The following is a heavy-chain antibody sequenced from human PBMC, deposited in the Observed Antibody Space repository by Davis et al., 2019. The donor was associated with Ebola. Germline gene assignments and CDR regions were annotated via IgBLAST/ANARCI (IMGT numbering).Heavy chain of an antibody. D-gene: IGHD3-9*01. CDR3: AKEKGPGYYKPYYFES. Sequence: PGGSLRLSCAASGFTFSSYAMHWVRQAPGKGLEWVAVASHDGSNKYYTDSVKGRFTVSRDNSNNMVFLQMNSLRTEDTAVYYCAKEKGPGYYKPYYFESWGQGTLVTVSS. J-gene: IGHJ4*02. V-gene: IGHV3-30*04. CDR1: GFTFSSYA. CDR2: ASHDGSNK.